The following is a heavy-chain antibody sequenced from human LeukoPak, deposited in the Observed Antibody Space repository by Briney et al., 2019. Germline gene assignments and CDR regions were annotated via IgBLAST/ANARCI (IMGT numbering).Heavy chain of an antibody. D-gene: IGHD3-22*01. CDR3: ARDTGYYYDSSGYNVVVDY. CDR1: GYTFTGYY. V-gene: IGHV1-18*04. Sequence: AASVKVSCKASGYTFTGYYMHWVRQAPGQGLEWMGWISAYNGNTNYAQKLQGRVTMTTDTSTSTAYMELRSLRSDDTAVYYCARDTGYYYDSSGYNVVVDYWGQGTLVTVSS. CDR2: ISAYNGNT. J-gene: IGHJ4*02.